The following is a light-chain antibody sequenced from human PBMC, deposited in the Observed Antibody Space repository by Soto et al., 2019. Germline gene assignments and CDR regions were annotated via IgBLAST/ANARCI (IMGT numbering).Light chain of an antibody. Sequence: QSVLTQPPSVSGAPGQRVTIPCTGSSSNIGADYDVYWYQQLPGTAPKLPIYGDSHRPSGVPDRFSGSRSGTSASLAITGLQAEDEADYYCQSYDTSLSGYVFGTGTKLTVL. J-gene: IGLJ1*01. V-gene: IGLV1-40*01. CDR1: SSNIGADYD. CDR2: GDS. CDR3: QSYDTSLSGYV.